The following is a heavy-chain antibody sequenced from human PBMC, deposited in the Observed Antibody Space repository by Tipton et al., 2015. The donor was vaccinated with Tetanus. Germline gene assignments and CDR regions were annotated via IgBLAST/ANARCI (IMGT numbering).Heavy chain of an antibody. CDR3: ARTPDYYYGMDV. J-gene: IGHJ6*02. CDR2: VHYTGAT. CDR1: GGSVDSGSYH. Sequence: GLVKPSETLSLICSVSGGSVDSGSYHWAWIRQPPGKGLEWIGSVHYTGATYLNPSLMSRVTISTDKSKNQVSLRLNSVTAADTAVYFCARTPDYYYGMDVWGQGTTVTVSS. V-gene: IGHV4-39*07.